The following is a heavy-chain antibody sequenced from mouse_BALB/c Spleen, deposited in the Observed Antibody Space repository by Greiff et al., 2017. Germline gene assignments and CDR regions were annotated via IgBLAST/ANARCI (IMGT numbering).Heavy chain of an antibody. CDR2: IWAGGGT. V-gene: IGHV2-9*02. Sequence: QVQLKESGPGLVAPSQSLSITCTVSGSSLTSYGVHWVRQPPGKGLEWLGVIWAGGGTNYNSALMSRLSISKDNSKSQVFLKMNSLQTDDTAMYYCAREPIYDGLYYAMDYWGQGTSVTVSS. D-gene: IGHD2-3*01. CDR3: AREPIYDGLYYAMDY. J-gene: IGHJ4*01. CDR1: GSSLTSYG.